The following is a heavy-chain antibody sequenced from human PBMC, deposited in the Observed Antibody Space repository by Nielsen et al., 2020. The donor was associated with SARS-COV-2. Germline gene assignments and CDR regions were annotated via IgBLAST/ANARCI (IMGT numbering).Heavy chain of an antibody. Sequence: SETLSLTCDVSGGSIITPHWWTWVRQTPGSALEWLGEVFHSGTTNYNPSLRRRVTISAEKSRNRLYLTLTSVTAADTAIYYCAKDASSVTGSGWLDPWGQGILVTASS. CDR1: GGSIITPHW. V-gene: IGHV4-4*02. CDR3: AKDASSVTGSGWLDP. D-gene: IGHD3-22*01. J-gene: IGHJ5*02. CDR2: VFHSGTT.